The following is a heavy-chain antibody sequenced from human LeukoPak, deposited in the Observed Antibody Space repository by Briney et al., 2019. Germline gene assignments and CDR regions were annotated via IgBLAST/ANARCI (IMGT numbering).Heavy chain of an antibody. CDR2: INHSGST. CDR3: ARGWRYQLPF. J-gene: IGHJ4*02. Sequence: SETLSLTCAVYGGSFSGYYWSWIRQPPGKGLEWIGEINHSGSTNYNPSLKSRVTISVDTSKNQFSLKLSSVTAADTAVYYCARGWRYQLPFGDQGTLVTVSS. V-gene: IGHV4-34*01. CDR1: GGSFSGYY. D-gene: IGHD2-2*01.